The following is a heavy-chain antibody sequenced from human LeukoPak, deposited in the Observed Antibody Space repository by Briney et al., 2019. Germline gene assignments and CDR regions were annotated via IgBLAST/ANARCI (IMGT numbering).Heavy chain of an antibody. V-gene: IGHV1-2*02. D-gene: IGHD4-17*01. CDR2: INPNSGGT. CDR1: GYTFTDYY. CDR3: ARVQYGDYVQSSDY. J-gene: IGHJ4*02. Sequence: GASVKVSCKASGYTFTDYYIHWVRQAPGQGLEWMGWINPNSGGTNYAQKFQGRVTMTRDTSISTAYMELSRLRSDDTAVYYCARVQYGDYVQSSDYWGQGTLVTVSS.